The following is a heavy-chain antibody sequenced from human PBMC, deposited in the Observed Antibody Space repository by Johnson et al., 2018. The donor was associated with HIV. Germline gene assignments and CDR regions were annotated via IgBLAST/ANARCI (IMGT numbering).Heavy chain of an antibody. D-gene: IGHD3-22*01. CDR1: GFTFGDSA. CDR3: TTGPEPYYDSSDSLDAFDI. CDR2: INWNGGSI. V-gene: IGHV3-20*04. Sequence: QLVESGGGVVQSGRSLRLSCAASGFTFGDSAIHWVRQATGKGLEWVSGINWNGGSIGYADSVKGRFTISRDNSKNTLYLQMNSLRAEDTAVYYCTTGPEPYYDSSDSLDAFDIWGQGTVVTVSS. J-gene: IGHJ3*02.